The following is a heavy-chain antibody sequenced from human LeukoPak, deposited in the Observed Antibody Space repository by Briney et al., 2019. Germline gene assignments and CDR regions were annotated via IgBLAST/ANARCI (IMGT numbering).Heavy chain of an antibody. J-gene: IGHJ5*02. CDR2: IYPGDSDA. D-gene: IGHD3-10*01. CDR3: ARLYFYSSGRAGWFDP. CDR1: GYNFTSYW. Sequence: GESLKISCKASGYNFTSYWIGWVRQMPGKGLGWMGLIYPGDSDARYSPSFQGQVTISADKSISTAYLQWNSLKASDTAIYYCARLYFYSSGRAGWFDPWGQGTLVTVSS. V-gene: IGHV5-51*01.